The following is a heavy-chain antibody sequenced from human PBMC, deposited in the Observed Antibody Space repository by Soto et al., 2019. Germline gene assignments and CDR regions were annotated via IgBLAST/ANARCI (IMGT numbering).Heavy chain of an antibody. J-gene: IGHJ4*02. CDR2: TYYRSRWYN. CDR3: ARQGPYYVRSDSSIDE. D-gene: IGHD3-16*01. CDR1: GDSVSGNSAA. Sequence: SHTLSLTCAISGDSVSGNSAAWNWIRQSPSRGLEWLGRTYYRSRWYNDYAVSVKSRITVTPDTSKNQFSLHLNSVTPEDTAVYYCARQGPYYVRSDSSIDEWGQGALVTLSS. V-gene: IGHV6-1*01.